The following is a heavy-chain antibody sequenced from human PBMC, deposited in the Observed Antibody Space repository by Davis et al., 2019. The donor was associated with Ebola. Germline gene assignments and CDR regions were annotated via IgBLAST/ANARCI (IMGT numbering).Heavy chain of an antibody. CDR1: GFTFTDHY. CDR2: VSGSSTYT. V-gene: IGHV3-11*06. CDR3: AREGHYYYGFDV. J-gene: IGHJ6*02. Sequence: GGSLRLSCAASGFTFTDHYMSWIRQAPGKGLEWVAYVSGSSTYTNYADSVRGRFTISRDNAKNSLYLQMNSLRAGDTAVYYCAREGHYYYGFDVWGQGTTVTVSS.